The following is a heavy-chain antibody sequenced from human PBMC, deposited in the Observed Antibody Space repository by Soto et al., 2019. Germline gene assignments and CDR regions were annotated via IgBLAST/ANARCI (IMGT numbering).Heavy chain of an antibody. D-gene: IGHD1-26*01. CDR3: ARHYHSASYYWDFDP. J-gene: IGHJ3*01. CDR2: IYPDDSDA. Sequence: GESLKISCKGSGYSFTSYWIAWVRQMPGKGLEWMGIIYPDDSDARYSPSFQGRVTISVDKSISTAYLQWSSLKASDTAMYYCARHYHSASYYWDFDPWGHGTMVTVS. CDR1: GYSFTSYW. V-gene: IGHV5-51*01.